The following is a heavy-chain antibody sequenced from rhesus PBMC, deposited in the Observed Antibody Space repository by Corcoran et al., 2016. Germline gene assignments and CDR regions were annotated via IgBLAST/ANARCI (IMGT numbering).Heavy chain of an antibody. CDR1: GGSISGGYD. D-gene: IGHD3-22*01. Sequence: QVQLQESGPGLVKPSETLSLTCAVSGGSISGGYDWSWIRQPPGKGLEWIGYIYGSVGSTTYNPSLKNRVTISKDTSKNQFSLKLSSVTAADTAVYYCARMESNWGQGVLVTVSS. CDR3: ARMESN. J-gene: IGHJ4*01. CDR2: IYGSVGST. V-gene: IGHV4-76*01.